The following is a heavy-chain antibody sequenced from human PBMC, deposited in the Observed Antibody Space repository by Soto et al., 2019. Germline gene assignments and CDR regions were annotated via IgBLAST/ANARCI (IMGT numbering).Heavy chain of an antibody. V-gene: IGHV5-10-1*01. CDR2: IDPSDSYT. Sequence: SLKISCKCSGYSFTSYWISWVRQMPGKGPEWMGRIDPSDSYTNYSPSFQGHVTISADKSISTAYLQWSSLKASDTAMYYCARRLDISARYYYFYVMYVCGQG. D-gene: IGHD2-2*03. CDR3: ARRLDISARYYYFYVMYV. CDR1: GYSFTSYW. J-gene: IGHJ6*02.